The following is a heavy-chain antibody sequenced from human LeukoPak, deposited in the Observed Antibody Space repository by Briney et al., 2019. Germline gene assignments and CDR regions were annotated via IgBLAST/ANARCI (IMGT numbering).Heavy chain of an antibody. CDR3: ARAPSSSWYKATGSDYYFDY. D-gene: IGHD6-13*01. CDR1: GASVSSGPYY. V-gene: IGHV4-61*03. J-gene: IGHJ4*02. CDR2: IYYSGST. Sequence: SETLSLTCTVSGASVSSGPYYWNWIRQPPGKGLEWIGYIYYSGSTNYNPSLKSRATISVDTSKNHFSLKLSSVTAADTAVYYCARAPSSSWYKATGSDYYFDYWGQGTLVTVSS.